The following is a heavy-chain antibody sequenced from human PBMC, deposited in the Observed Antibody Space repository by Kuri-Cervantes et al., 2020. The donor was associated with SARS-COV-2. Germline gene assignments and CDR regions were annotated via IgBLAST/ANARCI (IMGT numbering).Heavy chain of an antibody. CDR1: GFPFTDAW. J-gene: IGHJ5*02. CDR2: IKSKGSGGTR. V-gene: IGHV3-15*01. D-gene: IGHD1-26*01. CDR3: CGSYTNWFDP. Sequence: GESLKISCAASGFPFTDAWMNWVRQAPGKGLEWVGRIKSKGSGGTRDYAAPVKGRFSISRDDSKNTLYLQMNSLKTEDTAVYHCCGSYTNWFDPWGQGTLVTVSS.